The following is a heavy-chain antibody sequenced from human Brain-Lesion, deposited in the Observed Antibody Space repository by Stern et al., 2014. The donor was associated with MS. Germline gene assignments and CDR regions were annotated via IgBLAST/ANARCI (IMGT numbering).Heavy chain of an antibody. CDR3: AKGYNGFDS. V-gene: IGHV6-1*01. CDR1: GDSFSSNSAA. J-gene: IGHJ5*01. Sequence: QVQLVQSGPGLMKPSQTLALTCAISGDSFSSNSAAWNCIRPSPSRALEGLERKYYRSKGCYQEEESVKSRKTINADTTTNQFSLQLNSVTPEDTAVYLCAKGYNGFDSWGQGTVVTVS. CDR2: KYYRSKGCY.